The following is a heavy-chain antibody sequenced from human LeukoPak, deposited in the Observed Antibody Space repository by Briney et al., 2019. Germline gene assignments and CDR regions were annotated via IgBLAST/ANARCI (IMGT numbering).Heavy chain of an antibody. V-gene: IGHV3-21*01. CDR3: ARDNGGYYDSSTSQGF. CDR1: VYTFHRYS. CDR2: ISSSSSYI. D-gene: IGHD3-3*01. J-gene: IGHJ4*02. Sequence: GGSLRLFCAASVYTFHRYSKNWLPQAPGKGLEWVSSISSSSSYIYYADSVKGRFTISRDNAKNSLFLQMNSLRAEDTAVYYCARDNGGYYDSSTSQGFWGQGTLVTVSS.